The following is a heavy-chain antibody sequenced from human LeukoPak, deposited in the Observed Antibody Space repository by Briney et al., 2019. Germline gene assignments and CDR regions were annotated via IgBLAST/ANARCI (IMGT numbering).Heavy chain of an antibody. Sequence: SQTLSLTCTVSGGSISSGGYYWSWIRQHPGKGLEWIANIYYGGSTHYNPSLESRLTMSVDTYRNQLSLKLSSVTAADTAVYFCTRTGGGSCSAGGCFLFYGMDVWGSGTTVTVSS. D-gene: IGHD2-15*01. CDR3: TRTGGGSCSAGGCFLFYGMDV. V-gene: IGHV4-31*03. CDR2: IYYGGST. J-gene: IGHJ6*04. CDR1: GGSISSGGYY.